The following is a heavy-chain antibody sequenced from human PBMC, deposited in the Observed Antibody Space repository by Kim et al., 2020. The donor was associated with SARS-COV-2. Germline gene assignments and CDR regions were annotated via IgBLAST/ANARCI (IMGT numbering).Heavy chain of an antibody. V-gene: IGHV3-30*18. D-gene: IGHD3-10*01. CDR2: ISYDGSNK. CDR1: GFTFSSYG. J-gene: IGHJ6*02. CDR3: AKDRYYYGSGSEMQNYYYYYGMDV. Sequence: GGSLRLSCAASGFTFSSYGMHWVRQAPGKGLEWVAVISYDGSNKYYADSVKGRFTISRDNSKNTLYLQMNSLRAEDTAVYYCAKDRYYYGSGSEMQNYYYYYGMDVWGQGTTVTVSS.